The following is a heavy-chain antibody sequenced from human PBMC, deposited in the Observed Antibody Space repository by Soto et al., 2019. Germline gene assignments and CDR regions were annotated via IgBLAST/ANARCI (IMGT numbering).Heavy chain of an antibody. CDR3: ARYGSGSYYDFDY. V-gene: IGHV4-39*07. CDR2: IYHSGST. J-gene: IGHJ4*02. D-gene: IGHD3-10*01. Sequence: PSETLSLTCTFSGGSISSSSYYWGWIHQPPGKGLEWIGSIYHSGSTYYNPSLKSRVTISVDRSKNQFSLKLSSVTAADTAVYYCARYGSGSYYDFDYWGQGTLVTVSS. CDR1: GGSISSSSYY.